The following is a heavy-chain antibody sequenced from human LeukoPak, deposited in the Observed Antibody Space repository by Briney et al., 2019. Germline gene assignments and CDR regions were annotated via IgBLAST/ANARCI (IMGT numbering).Heavy chain of an antibody. D-gene: IGHD3-3*01. CDR3: ARFWSGQKYYYYGMDV. Sequence: SETLSLTCAVYGGSFSGYYWSWIRQPPGKGLEWIGEINHSGSTNYNPSLKSRVTISVDTSKNQFSLKLSSVTAADPAVYYCARFWSGQKYYYYGMDVWGQGTTVTVSS. J-gene: IGHJ6*02. V-gene: IGHV4-34*01. CDR2: INHSGST. CDR1: GGSFSGYY.